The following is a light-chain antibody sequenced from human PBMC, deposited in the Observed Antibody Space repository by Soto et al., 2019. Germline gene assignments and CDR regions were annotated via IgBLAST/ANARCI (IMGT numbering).Light chain of an antibody. CDR2: DAS. CDR3: QQYNSYSWT. V-gene: IGKV3-20*01. J-gene: IGKJ1*01. Sequence: EIVLTQSPGTLSLSPGERATLSCRASQSVSSSYVAWYQQKPGQAPRLLIYDASNRATGIPARFSGSGSGTEFTLTISSLQPDDFATYYCQQYNSYSWTFGQGTKVDIK. CDR1: QSVSSSY.